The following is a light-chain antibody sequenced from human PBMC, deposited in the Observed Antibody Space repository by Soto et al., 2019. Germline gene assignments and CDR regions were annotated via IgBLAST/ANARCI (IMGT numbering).Light chain of an antibody. V-gene: IGKV3-15*01. CDR1: QSIRRS. J-gene: IGKJ2*01. CDR2: DQS. CDR3: HQYNIWPRGT. Sequence: EIVLTQSPAILSVSPGERATVSCRACQSIRRSLDWYQQKPGQAPRLLISDQSTMATGIPARFSGSGSGTVFTLTIGSLQSEDFALYFWHQYNIWPRGTFGQVTKVDIK.